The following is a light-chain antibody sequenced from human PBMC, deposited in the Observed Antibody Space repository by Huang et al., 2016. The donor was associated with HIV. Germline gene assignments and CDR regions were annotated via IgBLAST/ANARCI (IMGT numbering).Light chain of an antibody. Sequence: IVLTQSPATLSLSPGERATLSCRASQSVGSFLAWYQQKPGQSPRLLIYDSSNRATGIPARFSGSGSGTDFTLTIRSLEPEDFAVYYCQQRSSWPLTFGGGTKLEIK. CDR2: DSS. CDR3: QQRSSWPLT. CDR1: QSVGSF. J-gene: IGKJ4*01. V-gene: IGKV3-11*01.